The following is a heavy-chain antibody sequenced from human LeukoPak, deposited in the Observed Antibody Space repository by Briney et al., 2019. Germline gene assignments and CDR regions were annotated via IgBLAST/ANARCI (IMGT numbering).Heavy chain of an antibody. D-gene: IGHD6-19*01. CDR2: IYYSGST. V-gene: IGHV4-59*01. CDR1: GGSMSSYY. Sequence: KPSETLSLTCTVSGGSMSSYYWRWIRQPPGKGVEWIGYIYYSGSTNYNPSLKRRVTISVDTSKNQFSLKLSSVTAADTAFYYCAGGVQWLVFANWGQGNLVTVSS. CDR3: AGGVQWLVFAN. J-gene: IGHJ4*02.